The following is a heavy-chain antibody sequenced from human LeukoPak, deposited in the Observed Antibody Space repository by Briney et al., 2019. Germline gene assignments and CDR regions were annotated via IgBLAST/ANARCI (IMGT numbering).Heavy chain of an antibody. CDR1: GFTFSRYA. CDR3: AWEGLPDAFDI. J-gene: IGHJ3*02. Sequence: PGRSLRLSCAASGFTFSRYAMHWVRQAPGMGLAWVAVISDDGGNEYYLESVKGRFTISRDNAKNTLYLQMNSLRVQDTAVYYCAWEGLPDAFDIWGQGTMVTVSS. CDR2: ISDDGGNE. D-gene: IGHD1-26*01. V-gene: IGHV3-30*04.